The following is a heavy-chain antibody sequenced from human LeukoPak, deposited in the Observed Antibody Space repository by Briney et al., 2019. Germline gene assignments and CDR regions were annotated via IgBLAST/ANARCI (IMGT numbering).Heavy chain of an antibody. V-gene: IGHV4-61*02. Sequence: PSETLSLTCTVSGGSISSGSYYWSWIRQPAGKGLEWIGRIYTSGSTNYNPSLKSRVTISVDTSKNQFSLKLSSVTGADTAVYYCARHYCSSTSCYIGWFDPWGQGTLVTVSS. CDR3: ARHYCSSTSCYIGWFDP. CDR1: GGSISSGSYY. CDR2: IYTSGST. J-gene: IGHJ5*02. D-gene: IGHD2-2*02.